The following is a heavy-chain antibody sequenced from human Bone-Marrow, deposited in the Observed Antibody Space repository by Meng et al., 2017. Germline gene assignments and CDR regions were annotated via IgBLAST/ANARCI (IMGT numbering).Heavy chain of an antibody. D-gene: IGHD4-11*01. CDR2: INHSGST. CDR3: ARGPTTMAHDFDY. CDR1: GGSFSDYY. J-gene: IGHJ4*02. V-gene: IGHV4-34*01. Sequence: QVQLQPWGVGLLKPSGTLSLTSAFSGGSFSDYYWSWIRQPPGKGLEWIGEINHSGSTNYNPSLESRATISVDTSQNNLSLKLSSVTAADSAVYYCARGPTTMAHDFDYWGQGTLVTVSS.